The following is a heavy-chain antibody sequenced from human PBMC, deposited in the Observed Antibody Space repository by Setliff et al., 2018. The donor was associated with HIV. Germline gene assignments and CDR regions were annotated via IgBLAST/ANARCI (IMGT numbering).Heavy chain of an antibody. V-gene: IGHV1-3*01. D-gene: IGHD2-21*02. J-gene: IGHJ3*02. CDR3: ARSVVVYGGDSVPFDI. Sequence: ASVKVSCKASGYTFTSYAMHWVRQAPGQRLEWMGWINAGNGNTKYSQKFQGRVTITRDTSATTAFMELSNLKSEDTAMYYCARSVVVYGGDSVPFDIWGPGTLVTVSS. CDR1: GYTFTSYA. CDR2: INAGNGNT.